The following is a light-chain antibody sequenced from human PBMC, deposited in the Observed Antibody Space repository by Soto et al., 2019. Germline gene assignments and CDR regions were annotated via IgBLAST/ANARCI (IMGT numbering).Light chain of an antibody. CDR2: AAS. J-gene: IGKJ5*01. CDR3: KKTYSTQIT. CDR1: QSISNY. Sequence: IQMTQSPSSLSASLGFRFTIACRASQSISNYLNWYQQRQGKAPKLLIYAASSLQSGVPSRFSGSGSGTDFTITIRSMQNEDFVTYYCKKTYSTQITCGHGKRREIK. V-gene: IGKV1-39*01.